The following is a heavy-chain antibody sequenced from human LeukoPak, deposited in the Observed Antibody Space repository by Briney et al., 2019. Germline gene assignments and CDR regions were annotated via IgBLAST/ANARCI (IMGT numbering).Heavy chain of an antibody. CDR1: GGSISDYS. CDR2: IYYSGSA. V-gene: IGHV4-59*01. J-gene: IGHJ4*02. Sequence: SETLSFTCTVSGGSISDYSWSWIRQPPGKGLEWIGNIYYSGSANYNPSLKSRVTISRDTSENQFSLKLTSVATADTAVYYCARAGGVKTAALDLDYWGQGTLVTVSS. CDR3: ARAGGVKTAALDLDY. D-gene: IGHD6-25*01.